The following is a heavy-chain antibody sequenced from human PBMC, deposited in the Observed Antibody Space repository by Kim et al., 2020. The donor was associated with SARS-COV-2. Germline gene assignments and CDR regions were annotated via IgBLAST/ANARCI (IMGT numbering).Heavy chain of an antibody. J-gene: IGHJ2*01. D-gene: IGHD4-17*01. Sequence: ADSVKGRFTIARDNYKNALYLQMSSLRAEDTAVYYCAKTAVRWVTTWYFDLWGRGTLVTVSS. CDR3: AKTAVRWVTTWYFDL. V-gene: IGHV3-23*01.